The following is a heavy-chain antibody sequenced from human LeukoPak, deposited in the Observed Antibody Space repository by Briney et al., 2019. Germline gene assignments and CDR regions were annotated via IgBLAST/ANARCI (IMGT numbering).Heavy chain of an antibody. CDR3: ARDRVSGRNADYFDY. J-gene: IGHJ4*02. V-gene: IGHV1-2*02. CDR2: INPNSGGT. D-gene: IGHD1-26*01. Sequence: ASVKVSCKASGYTFTGYYMHWVRQAPGQGLEWMGWINPNSGGTNYAQKFQGRVTMTRDTSISTAYMELSSLRSDDTAVYYCARDRVSGRNADYFDYWGQGTLVTVSS. CDR1: GYTFTGYY.